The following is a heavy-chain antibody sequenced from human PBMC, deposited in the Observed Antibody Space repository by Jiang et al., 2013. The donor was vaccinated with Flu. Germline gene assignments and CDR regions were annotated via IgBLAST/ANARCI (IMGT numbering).Heavy chain of an antibody. Sequence: EVKKPGASVKVSCKASGYTFTSYYMHWVRQAPGQGLEWMGIINPSGGSTSYAQKFQGRVTMTRDTSTSTVYMELSSLRSEDTAVYYCARGAYCGGDCYSVLPIYYYYGMDVWGQGTTVTVSS. V-gene: IGHV1-46*03. CDR1: GYTFTSYY. D-gene: IGHD2-21*02. CDR3: ARGAYCGGDCYSVLPIYYYYGMDV. J-gene: IGHJ6*02. CDR2: INPSGGST.